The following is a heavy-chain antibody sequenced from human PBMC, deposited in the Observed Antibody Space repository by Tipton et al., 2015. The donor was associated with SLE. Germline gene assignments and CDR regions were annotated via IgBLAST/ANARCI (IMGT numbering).Heavy chain of an antibody. J-gene: IGHJ4*02. Sequence: TLSLTCTVSGGSISRYYWGWIRQPAGKGLEWIGRIYTGGNTKYNPSLASRVTLSVDASKDQFSLRLTSVTAADPAVYYCVVCSPSSCSYFDYWGQGRLVTVSS. CDR1: GGSISRYY. V-gene: IGHV4-4*07. D-gene: IGHD2-2*01. CDR2: IYTGGNT. CDR3: VVCSPSSCSYFDY.